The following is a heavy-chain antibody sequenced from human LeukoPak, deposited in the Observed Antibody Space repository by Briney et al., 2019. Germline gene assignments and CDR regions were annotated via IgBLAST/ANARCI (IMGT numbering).Heavy chain of an antibody. CDR3: ANPSPVGTAIDY. D-gene: IGHD5-18*01. CDR1: RFTFSNYA. CDR2: ISGSGGST. V-gene: IGHV3-23*01. J-gene: IGHJ4*02. Sequence: GGSLRLSCVASRFTFSNYAMTWVRQAPGKGLEWVSAISGSGGSTYYADSVKGRFTISRDNSKNTLYLQMNSLRAEDTAVYYCANPSPVGTAIDYWGQGTLVTVSS.